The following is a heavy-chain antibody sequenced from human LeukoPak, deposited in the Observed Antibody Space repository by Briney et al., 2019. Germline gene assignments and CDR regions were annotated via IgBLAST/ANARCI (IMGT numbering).Heavy chain of an antibody. CDR3: VKGQEVVYAPTFDY. CDR1: GFTFNSYA. J-gene: IGHJ4*02. Sequence: GGSLRLSCSASGFTFNSYAIHWVRQAPGKGLEYVSSIGTNGISTYYADSVTGRFTISRDNSKNSLYLQMSSLRAEDTPVYYCVKGQEVVYAPTFDYWGQGTLVTVSS. D-gene: IGHD2-8*02. V-gene: IGHV3-64D*09. CDR2: IGTNGIST.